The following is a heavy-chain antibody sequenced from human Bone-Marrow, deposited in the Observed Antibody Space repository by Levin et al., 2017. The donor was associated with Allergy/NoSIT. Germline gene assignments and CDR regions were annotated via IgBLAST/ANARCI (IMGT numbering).Heavy chain of an antibody. D-gene: IGHD4-23*01. CDR3: ARDPGGYDY. CDR1: GFALGNYW. CDR2: IKQDGDEK. J-gene: IGHJ4*02. Sequence: GESLKISCAASGFALGNYWMSWVRQAPGKGLEWVASIKQDGDEKYYVDSVKGRFTISRDNAKNSLYLQMNNLRAEDTAVYYCARDPGGYDYWGQGTLVTASS. V-gene: IGHV3-7*01.